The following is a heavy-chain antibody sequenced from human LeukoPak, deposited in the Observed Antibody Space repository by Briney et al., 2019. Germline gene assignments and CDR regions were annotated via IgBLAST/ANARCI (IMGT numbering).Heavy chain of an antibody. CDR2: ITTSSSYI. D-gene: IGHD5-18*01. Sequence: PGGSLRLSCAASGFTFSSYYMNWVRQAPGKGLEWVSSITTSSSYIYYADSGKGRFTISRDNAKNSLYLQMNSLRAEDTAVYYCARDLGGYSYGSHFDYWAREPWSPSPQ. CDR3: ARDLGGYSYGSHFDY. V-gene: IGHV3-21*01. CDR1: GFTFSSYY. J-gene: IGHJ4*02.